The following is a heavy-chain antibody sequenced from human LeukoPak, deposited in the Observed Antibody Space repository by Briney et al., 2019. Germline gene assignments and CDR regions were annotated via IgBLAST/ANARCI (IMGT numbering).Heavy chain of an antibody. CDR1: GGSFSGYY. CDR2: INHSGST. CDR3: ASAGVAVTGERNWFDP. D-gene: IGHD6-19*01. Sequence: PSETLSLTCAVYGGSFSGYYWSWIRQPPGKGLEWIGEINHSGSTNYNPSLKSRVTISVDTSKNQFSLKLSSVTAADAAVYYCASAGVAVTGERNWFDPWGQGTLVTVSS. V-gene: IGHV4-34*01. J-gene: IGHJ5*02.